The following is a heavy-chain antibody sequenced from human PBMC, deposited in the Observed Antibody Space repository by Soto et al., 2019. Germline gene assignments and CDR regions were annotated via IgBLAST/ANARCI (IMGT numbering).Heavy chain of an antibody. V-gene: IGHV1-2*02. CDR2: LHPNRRST. Sequence: ASVKVSCKASGYTFHGYDLHWVRQAPGQGLEWMGRLHPNRRSTTYAQKFRGRVTMTSDTSISKAYMELSRLRSDDTAFYYGVRLRHDFRFHDRGQGPLVTVSS. J-gene: IGHJ4*01. CDR1: GYTFHGYD. CDR3: VRLRHDFRFHD. D-gene: IGHD4-4*01.